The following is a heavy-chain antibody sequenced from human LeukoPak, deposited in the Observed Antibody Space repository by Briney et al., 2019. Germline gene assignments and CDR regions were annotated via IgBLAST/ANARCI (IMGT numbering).Heavy chain of an antibody. J-gene: IGHJ4*02. CDR1: GGSIIGDNW. V-gene: IGHV4-4*02. D-gene: IGHD3-22*01. Sequence: TSETLSLTCAVSGGSIIGDNWWSWVRQPPGKGLEWIGEIYHVGSTNYNPSLKGRVTMSIDKSENQFSLKLSSVTAADTAVYYCARRNYYDSTGYFTYWGQGTLVTVSS. CDR3: ARRNYYDSTGYFTY. CDR2: IYHVGST.